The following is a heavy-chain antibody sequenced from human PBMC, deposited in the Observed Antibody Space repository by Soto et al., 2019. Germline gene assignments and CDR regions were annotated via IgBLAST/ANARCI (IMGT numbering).Heavy chain of an antibody. Sequence: GGSLRLSCAASGFTFSDYYMSWIRQAPGKGLEWVSYISSSGSTIYYADSVKGRFTISRDNAKNSLYLQMNSLRAEDTAVYYCARDNCSSTSCYLDYYGMDVWGQGTTVTVSS. CDR1: GFTFSDYY. J-gene: IGHJ6*02. D-gene: IGHD2-2*01. CDR2: ISSSGSTI. CDR3: ARDNCSSTSCYLDYYGMDV. V-gene: IGHV3-11*01.